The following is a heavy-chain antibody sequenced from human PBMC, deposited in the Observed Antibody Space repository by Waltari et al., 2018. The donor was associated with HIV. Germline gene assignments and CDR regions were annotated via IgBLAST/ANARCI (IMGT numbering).Heavy chain of an antibody. Sequence: EVQLMESGGGLVQPGGSRRLPCSASGFAFVSYALTWVRQSPERGLEWVAAIDGSGTKSFYADSVKGRFTLSRDNSKNTVFLQMNSLRAADTAIYYCAKAFYEDTAYYYDFWGRGTRVTVSS. J-gene: IGHJ4*02. CDR2: IDGSGTKS. CDR1: GFAFVSYA. CDR3: AKAFYEDTAYYYDF. D-gene: IGHD3-22*01. V-gene: IGHV3-23*01.